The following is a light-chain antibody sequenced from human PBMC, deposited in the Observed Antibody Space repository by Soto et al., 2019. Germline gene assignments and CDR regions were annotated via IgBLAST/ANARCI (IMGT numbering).Light chain of an antibody. CDR3: CSYAGSSTPLV. J-gene: IGLJ1*01. CDR2: EGS. V-gene: IGLV2-23*01. CDR1: SSDVGSYNL. Sequence: QSVLTQPASVSGSPGQSITISCTGTSSDVGSYNLVSWYQQHPGKAPKLMIYEGSKRPSGVSNRFSGSKSGNTASLTISGLQAEDEADYYCCSYAGSSTPLVFGTGTKATVL.